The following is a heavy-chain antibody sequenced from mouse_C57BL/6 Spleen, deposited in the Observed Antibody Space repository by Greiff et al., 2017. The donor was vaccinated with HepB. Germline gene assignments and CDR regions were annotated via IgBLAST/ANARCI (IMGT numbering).Heavy chain of an antibody. D-gene: IGHD2-3*01. J-gene: IGHJ2*01. V-gene: IGHV1-53*01. Sequence: VQLQQPGTELVKPGASVKLSCKASGYTFTSYWMHWVKQRPGQGLEWIGNINPSNGGTNYNEKFKSKATLTVDKSSSTAYMQLSSLTSEDSAVYYCARGFIHDGYPYYFDYWGQGTTLTVSS. CDR3: ARGFIHDGYPYYFDY. CDR2: INPSNGGT. CDR1: GYTFTSYW.